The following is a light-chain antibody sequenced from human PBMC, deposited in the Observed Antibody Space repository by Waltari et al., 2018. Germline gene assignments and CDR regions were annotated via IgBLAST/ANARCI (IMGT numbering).Light chain of an antibody. J-gene: IGLJ3*02. CDR1: SCGIGRYDL. V-gene: IGLV2-23*02. CDR3: CSYAGNYIWV. CDR2: DVS. Sequence: QSALTQPASVSGSPGQSVTISCTGASCGIGRYDLVSWYQQHPGNAPKLIICDVSKRPSGVSDRFSGSKSGDTASLTISGLQFEDEADYYCCSYAGNYIWVFGGGTRLTVL.